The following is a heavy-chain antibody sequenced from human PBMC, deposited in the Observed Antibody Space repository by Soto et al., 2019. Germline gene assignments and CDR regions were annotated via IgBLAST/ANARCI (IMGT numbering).Heavy chain of an antibody. CDR3: ARQIYDSDTGPNFQYYFDS. V-gene: IGHV5-10-1*01. Sequence: VDSLKISCKGSGYSFAGYWITWVRQKPGKGLERMGRIDPSDSQTYYSPSFRGHVTISVTKSITTVFLQWSSLRASDTAMYYCARQIYDSDTGPNFQYYFDSWGQGTPVTVSS. CDR2: IDPSDSQT. D-gene: IGHD3-22*01. J-gene: IGHJ4*02. CDR1: GYSFAGYW.